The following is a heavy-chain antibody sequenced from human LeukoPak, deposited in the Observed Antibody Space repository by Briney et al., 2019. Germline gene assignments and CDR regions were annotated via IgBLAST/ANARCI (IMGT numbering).Heavy chain of an antibody. V-gene: IGHV3-9*01. Sequence: PGGSLRLSCAASGFTFTSSWMCWVRQAPGKGLEWVSGISWSSDNFGCADSVKGRFTISRDNAKKSLYLEMNGLRAEDTAMYYCVKDLGFGMIVPRGFHYWGQGTLVSVSS. D-gene: IGHD3-22*01. J-gene: IGHJ4*02. CDR3: VKDLGFGMIVPRGFHY. CDR1: GFTFTSSW. CDR2: ISWSSDNF.